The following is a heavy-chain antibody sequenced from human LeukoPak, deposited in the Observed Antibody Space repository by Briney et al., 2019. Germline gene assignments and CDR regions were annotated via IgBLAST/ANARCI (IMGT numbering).Heavy chain of an antibody. CDR3: ARDLNDLLQNYRSTWYPADY. CDR2: ISGDGDKT. CDR1: GFTFSTYA. J-gene: IGHJ4*02. V-gene: IGHV3-23*01. D-gene: IGHD6-13*01. Sequence: GGSLRLSCAASGFTFSTYAMGWVRQAPGKGLEWVSAISGDGDKTYYADSVRGRFTISRDSSKNTLYLQMNSLRAEDTAVYYCARDLNDLLQNYRSTWYPADYWGQGTLVTVSS.